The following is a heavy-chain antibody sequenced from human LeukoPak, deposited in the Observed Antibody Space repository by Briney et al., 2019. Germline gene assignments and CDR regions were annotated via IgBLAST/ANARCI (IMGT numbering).Heavy chain of an antibody. D-gene: IGHD3-9*01. CDR1: GFSFSGYA. V-gene: IGHV3-7*01. CDR2: INADGSEK. CDR3: ARESRGYNILTGYYTQLDY. Sequence: GGSPRLSCVASGFSFSGYAIHWVRQAPGKGLEWVANINADGSEKFYVDSMKGRFSISRDNAENSVSLQMSSLRGEDTAVYYCARESRGYNILTGYYTQLDYWGQGTRVTVSS. J-gene: IGHJ4*02.